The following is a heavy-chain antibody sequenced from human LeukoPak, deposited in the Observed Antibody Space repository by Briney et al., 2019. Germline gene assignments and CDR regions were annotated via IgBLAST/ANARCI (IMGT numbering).Heavy chain of an antibody. D-gene: IGHD1-26*01. CDR3: AKGDSGSYSNPFDY. V-gene: IGHV3-30*02. CDR1: GFTFSSYG. Sequence: PGGSLRLSCAASGFTFSSYGVHWVRQAPGKGLEWVAFIRYDGSNKYYADSVKGRFTISRDNSKNTLYLQMNSLRAEDTAVYYCAKGDSGSYSNPFDYWGQGTLVTVSS. J-gene: IGHJ4*02. CDR2: IRYDGSNK.